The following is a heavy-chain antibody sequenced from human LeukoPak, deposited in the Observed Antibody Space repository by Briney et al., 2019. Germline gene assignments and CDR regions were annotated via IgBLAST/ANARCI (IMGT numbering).Heavy chain of an antibody. J-gene: IGHJ4*02. D-gene: IGHD4-17*01. CDR2: IYYSGST. CDR1: GGSFSGYY. CDR3: ARGIYGDYPIDY. V-gene: IGHV4-30-4*01. Sequence: SETLSLTCAVYGGSFSGYYWSWIRQPPGKGLEWIGYIYYSGSTYYNPSLKSRVTISVDTSKNQFSLKRSSVTAADTAVYYCARGIYGDYPIDYWGQGTLVTVSS.